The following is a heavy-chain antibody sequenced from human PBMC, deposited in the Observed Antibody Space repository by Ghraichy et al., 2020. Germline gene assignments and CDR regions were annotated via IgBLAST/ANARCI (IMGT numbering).Heavy chain of an antibody. J-gene: IGHJ4*02. D-gene: IGHD2-8*01. CDR3: ARDANGFNAPDY. CDR1: GFSFSDYY. CDR2: ISTSGTTI. Sequence: GGSLRLSCAASGFSFSDYYMSWIRQAPGKGLEWVSYISTSGTTIYYADSVKGRFTISRDNAKNSLYLQVHNLRAEDTAFYYCARDANGFNAPDYWGQGTLVTVSS. V-gene: IGHV3-11*01.